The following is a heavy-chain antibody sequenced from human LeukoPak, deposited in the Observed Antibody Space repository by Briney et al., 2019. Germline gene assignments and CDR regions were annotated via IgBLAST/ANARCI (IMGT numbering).Heavy chain of an antibody. CDR1: GFTFTNAW. J-gene: IGHJ4*02. V-gene: IGHV3-15*01. CDR3: TTSIYYYDSSDYYPPGLEC. D-gene: IGHD3-22*01. Sequence: GGSLRLSCVGSGFTFTNAWMSWVRQVPGKGLEWVGRIKSEADGGTTDYAASVRGRFTLSRDYSKDTLFLQMYSLKTEDTAIYYCTTSIYYYDSSDYYPPGLECWGQGTLVTVSS. CDR2: IKSEADGGTT.